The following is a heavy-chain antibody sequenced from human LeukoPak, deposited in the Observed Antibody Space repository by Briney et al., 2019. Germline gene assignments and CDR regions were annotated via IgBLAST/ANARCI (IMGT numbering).Heavy chain of an antibody. CDR2: ISGSGGST. D-gene: IGHD6-13*01. CDR1: AFSLNAYN. J-gene: IGHJ2*01. CDR3: AKDGRSSSWSPPYWYFDL. V-gene: IGHV3-23*01. Sequence: QPGGSLRLSCAASAFSLNAYNMNWVRQAPGKGLEWVSAISGSGGSTYYTDSVKGRFTISRDNSKNTLYLQMNSLRAEDTAVYYCAKDGRSSSWSPPYWYFDLWGRGTLVTVSS.